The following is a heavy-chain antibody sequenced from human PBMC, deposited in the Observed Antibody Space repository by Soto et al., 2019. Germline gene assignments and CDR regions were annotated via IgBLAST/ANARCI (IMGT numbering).Heavy chain of an antibody. D-gene: IGHD6-6*01. V-gene: IGHV3-23*01. J-gene: IGHJ6*02. CDR2: ISGSGGST. Sequence: EVQLLESGGGLVQPGGSLRLSCAASGFTFSSYAMSWVRQAPGKGLEWVSAISGSGGSTYYADSVKGRFTISRDNSKNTLYLQMSSLRAEDTAVYYCAKDVGHGSSPPYSYGMDVWGQGTTVTVSS. CDR1: GFTFSSYA. CDR3: AKDVGHGSSPPYSYGMDV.